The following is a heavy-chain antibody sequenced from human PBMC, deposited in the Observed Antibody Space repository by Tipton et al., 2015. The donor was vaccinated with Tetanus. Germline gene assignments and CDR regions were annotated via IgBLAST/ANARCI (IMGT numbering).Heavy chain of an antibody. V-gene: IGHV4-39*02. CDR1: GGSISDKKYY. Sequence: TLSLTCTVSGGSISDKKYYWGWIRQPPGKGLEWIASIYFQGSTYYCPSLKSRVTIAVDTSQNLFSLRLTSVTAADTAVYYCARHLYGYWFDPWGQGALVTVSS. CDR2: IYFQGST. CDR3: ARHLYGYWFDP. D-gene: IGHD3-10*01. J-gene: IGHJ5*02.